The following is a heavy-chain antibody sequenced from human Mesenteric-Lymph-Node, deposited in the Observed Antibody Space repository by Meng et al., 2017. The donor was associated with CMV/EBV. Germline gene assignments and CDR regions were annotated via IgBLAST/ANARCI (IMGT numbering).Heavy chain of an antibody. J-gene: IGHJ4*02. Sequence: SETLSLTCAVSGGSVSSGSYYWSWIRQPPGKGLEWIGYIYYSESTNYNPSLKSRVTISVDTSKNQFSLKLSSVTAADTAVYYCARGIGVMEYYFDYWGQGTLVTVSS. CDR3: ARGIGVMEYYFDY. CDR1: GGSVSSGSYY. CDR2: IYYSEST. D-gene: IGHD3-16*01. V-gene: IGHV4-61*01.